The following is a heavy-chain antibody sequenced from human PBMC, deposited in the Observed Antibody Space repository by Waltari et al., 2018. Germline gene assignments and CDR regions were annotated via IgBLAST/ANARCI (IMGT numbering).Heavy chain of an antibody. Sequence: QGQLVQSGDDVKKPGASVKVSCKTSGYKFTSYGISWVRQAPGQGLEWMAWISTYKGDTYYAQRFQGRVTVTTDTSTSTVYMDLTSLRSDDTAVYYCVRQEALENGVFDIWGQGTKVSVSS. D-gene: IGHD3-3*01. V-gene: IGHV1-18*01. J-gene: IGHJ3*02. CDR2: ISTYKGDT. CDR3: VRQEALENGVFDI. CDR1: GYKFTSYG.